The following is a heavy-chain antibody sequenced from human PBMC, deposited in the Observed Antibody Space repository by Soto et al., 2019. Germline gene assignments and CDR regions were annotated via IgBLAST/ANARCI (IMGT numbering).Heavy chain of an antibody. J-gene: IGHJ4*02. D-gene: IGHD6-13*01. CDR3: AKDLEWYSSSWWGPFDY. Sequence: PGGSLRLSCAASGFTFSSYAMSWVRQAPGKGLEWVSAISGSGGSTYYADSVEGRFTISRDNSKNTLYLQMNSLRAEDTAVYYCAKDLEWYSSSWWGPFDYWGQGTLVTVSS. V-gene: IGHV3-23*01. CDR2: ISGSGGST. CDR1: GFTFSSYA.